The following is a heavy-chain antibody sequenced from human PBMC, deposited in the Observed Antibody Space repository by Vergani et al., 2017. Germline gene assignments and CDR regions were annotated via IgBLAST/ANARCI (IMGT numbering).Heavy chain of an antibody. Sequence: QVQLQESGPGLVKPSGTLSLTCAVSGGSISSSNWWSWVRQPPGKGLEWIGEIYHSGSTNYNPSLKSRVTISVDKSKNQFSLKLSSVTAADTAVYYCARRSEYCSSTSCFFFDYWGQGTLVTVSS. D-gene: IGHD2-2*01. CDR2: IYHSGST. CDR1: GGSISSSNW. J-gene: IGHJ4*02. CDR3: ARRSEYCSSTSCFFFDY. V-gene: IGHV4-4*02.